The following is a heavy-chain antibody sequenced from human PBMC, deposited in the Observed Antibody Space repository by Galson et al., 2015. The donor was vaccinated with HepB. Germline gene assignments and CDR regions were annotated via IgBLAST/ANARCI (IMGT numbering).Heavy chain of an antibody. D-gene: IGHD4-23*01. CDR1: RFTFTSYG. CDR2: LSANGGGT. CDR3: AKDLFYGGNSLVGS. J-gene: IGHJ4*02. V-gene: IGHV3-23*01. Sequence: SLRLSCAASRFTFTSYGMTWVRQAPGKGLEWVSGLSANGGGTYYADSVKGRFTISRDNSKNTLYLQMNSLRAEDTAVYYCAKDLFYGGNSLVGSWGQGILVTVSS.